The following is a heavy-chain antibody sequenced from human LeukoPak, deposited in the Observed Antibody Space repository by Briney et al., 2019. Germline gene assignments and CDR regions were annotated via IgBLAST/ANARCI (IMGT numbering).Heavy chain of an antibody. CDR3: ARGLPATFDY. Sequence: ASVKVSCKASGYTFTNYYIYWVRQAPGQGLEWMGLINPGGTTNYAQKFQGRVTMTKDTSTNTVYMELSSLRSEDTAVYSCARGLPATFDYWGQGTLVTVSS. CDR2: INPGGTT. J-gene: IGHJ4*02. V-gene: IGHV1-46*03. D-gene: IGHD2-2*01. CDR1: GYTFTNYY.